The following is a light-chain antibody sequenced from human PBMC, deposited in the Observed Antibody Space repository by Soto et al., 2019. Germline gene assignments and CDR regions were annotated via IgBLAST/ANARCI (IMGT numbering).Light chain of an antibody. CDR1: SSDFGNYNL. V-gene: IGLV2-23*01. Sequence: ALTQPASVSGSPGQSITISCTGTSSDFGNYNLVSWYQQHPGKAPKLIIFGDSRRPSGVSDRFSGSKSANTASLTISGLQTEDEAEYHCCSVAGTDTVVFGGGTKLTVL. J-gene: IGLJ2*01. CDR2: GDS. CDR3: CSVAGTDTVV.